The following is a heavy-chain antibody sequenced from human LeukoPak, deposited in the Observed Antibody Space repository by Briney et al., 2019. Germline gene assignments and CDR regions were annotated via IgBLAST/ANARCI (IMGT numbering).Heavy chain of an antibody. Sequence: PSETLSLTCAVYGGSFSGYYWGWIRQPPGKGLEWIGEINHSGSTNYNPSLKSRVTISVDTSKNQFSLKLSSVTAADTAVYYCARIAVGYYYYMDVWGKGTTVTVSS. CDR2: INHSGST. CDR3: ARIAVGYYYYMDV. V-gene: IGHV4-34*01. D-gene: IGHD6-19*01. J-gene: IGHJ6*03. CDR1: GGSFSGYY.